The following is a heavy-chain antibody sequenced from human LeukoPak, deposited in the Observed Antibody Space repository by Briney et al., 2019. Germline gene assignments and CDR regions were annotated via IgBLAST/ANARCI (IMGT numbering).Heavy chain of an antibody. CDR3: ARGLRRRFGEYGFDY. Sequence: SETLPLTCAVYGGSFSGYYWSWIRQPPGKGLEWIGEINHSGSTNYNPSLKSRVTISVDTSKNQFSLKLSSVTAADTAVYYCARGLRRRFGEYGFDYWGQGTLVTVSS. J-gene: IGHJ4*02. CDR1: GGSFSGYY. CDR2: INHSGST. V-gene: IGHV4-34*01. D-gene: IGHD3-10*01.